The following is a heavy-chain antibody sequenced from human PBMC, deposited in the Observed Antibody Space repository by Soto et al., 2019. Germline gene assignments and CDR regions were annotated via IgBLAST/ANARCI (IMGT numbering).Heavy chain of an antibody. Sequence: QVQLQESGPGLVKPSQTLSLTCTVSGGSISSGGYYWSWIRQHPGKGLEWIGYIYYSGSTYYNPSLKSRVTISVDTSKNQFSLKLSSVTAADTAVYYCARDGGRGIAAADDGNRFDPWGQGTLVTVSS. CDR2: IYYSGST. CDR3: ARDGGRGIAAADDGNRFDP. J-gene: IGHJ5*02. D-gene: IGHD6-13*01. CDR1: GGSISSGGYY. V-gene: IGHV4-31*03.